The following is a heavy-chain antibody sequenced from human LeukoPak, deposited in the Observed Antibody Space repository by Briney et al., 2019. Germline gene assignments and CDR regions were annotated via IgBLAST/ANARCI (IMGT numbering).Heavy chain of an antibody. J-gene: IGHJ4*02. CDR1: GFTFSSNA. D-gene: IGHD2-2*01. V-gene: IGHV3-74*01. CDR2: INSDGSWT. CDR3: VSFYETY. Sequence: GGSLRLSCAASGFTFSSNAMHWVRQAPGKGLVWVSHINSDGSWTSYADSVKGRFTISKDNAKNTVYLQMNNLRAEDTAVYYCVSFYETYWGRGTLVTVSS.